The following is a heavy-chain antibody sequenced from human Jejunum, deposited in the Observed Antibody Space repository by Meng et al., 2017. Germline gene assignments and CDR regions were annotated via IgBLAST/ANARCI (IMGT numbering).Heavy chain of an antibody. Sequence: QQSAPALVGPSETLSLPCAVSGGSVSSAAYYWNWIRQPPGKGLEWIGYIYYSGGTTYSPSLNSRVTISIDTAKNQVSLKVSSVTAADTAVYYCAHSSSSSSFGFDYWGQGTLVTVSS. CDR1: GGSVSSAAYY. CDR2: IYYSGGT. V-gene: IGHV4-61*08. D-gene: IGHD6-6*01. J-gene: IGHJ4*02. CDR3: AHSSSSSSFGFDY.